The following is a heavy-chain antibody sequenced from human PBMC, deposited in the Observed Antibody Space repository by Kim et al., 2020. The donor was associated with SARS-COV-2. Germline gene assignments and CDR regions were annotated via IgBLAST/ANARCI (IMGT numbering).Heavy chain of an antibody. CDR3: ARSRVIVGAPEDY. D-gene: IGHD1-26*01. CDR1: GYTFTGYY. V-gene: IGHV1-2*06. Sequence: ASVKVSCKASGYTFTGYYMHWVRQAPGQGLEWMGRINPNNGGTNYAQKFQGRVTMTRDTSISTAYMELSSLRSDDTAVYYCARSRVIVGAPEDYWGQGTLVTVSS. CDR2: INPNNGGT. J-gene: IGHJ4*02.